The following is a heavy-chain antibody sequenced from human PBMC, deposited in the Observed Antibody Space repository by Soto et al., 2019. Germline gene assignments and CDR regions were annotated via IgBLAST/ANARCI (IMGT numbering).Heavy chain of an antibody. Sequence: SETLSLTCTVSGESIRTRSNYWAWISKPPGKGLEWIGSIYYTGGTYYNPSLKSRVTLFLDTSKNQFSLNLNSVTAADTAVYYCAREGPPIRAHNPPEYFQHWGQGTPVTVSS. CDR3: AREGPPIRAHNPPEYFQH. CDR1: GESIRTRSNY. V-gene: IGHV4-39*02. J-gene: IGHJ1*01. CDR2: IYYTGGT.